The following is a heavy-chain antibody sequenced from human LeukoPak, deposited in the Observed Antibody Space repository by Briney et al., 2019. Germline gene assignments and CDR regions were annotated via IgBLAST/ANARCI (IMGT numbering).Heavy chain of an antibody. V-gene: IGHV3-7*01. D-gene: IGHD3-3*01. Sequence: GGSLRLSCAASGFTFSSYWMSWVRQAPGKGLEWVANIKQDGSEKYYVDSVKGRFTISRDNAKNSLYLQMNSLRAEDTAVYYCARAKVTYYDFWSGYTYYHYMDVWGKGTTVTVSS. CDR1: GFTFSSYW. J-gene: IGHJ6*03. CDR2: IKQDGSEK. CDR3: ARAKVTYYDFWSGYTYYHYMDV.